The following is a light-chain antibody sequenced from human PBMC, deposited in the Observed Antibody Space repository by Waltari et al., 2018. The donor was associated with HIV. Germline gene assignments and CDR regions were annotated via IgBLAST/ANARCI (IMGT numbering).Light chain of an antibody. V-gene: IGKV4-1*01. CDR2: WAS. J-gene: IGKJ1*01. Sequence: DIVMTQSTDSLVVSLDERATINCKSSQSVLYSSNDKNYLAWYQQKPGQPPKLLIYWASTRESGVPDRFSGSGYGTDFTLTISRLQAEDVAVYYCQQYYSTPWTFGQGTKVEIK. CDR3: QQYYSTPWT. CDR1: QSVLYSSNDKNY.